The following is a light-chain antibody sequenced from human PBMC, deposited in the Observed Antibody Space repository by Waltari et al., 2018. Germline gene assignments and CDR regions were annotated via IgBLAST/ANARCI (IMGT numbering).Light chain of an antibody. CDR3: NSYTSSSTYV. J-gene: IGLJ1*01. CDR2: DVN. V-gene: IGLV2-14*03. Sequence: QSALTQPASVSGSPGQSITISCTGTSSDAGGYNYVSWYQQHPGKGPKLIIYDVNNRPSGVSNRFSGSKSGNTASLTISGLQAEDEADYYCNSYTSSSTYVFGTGTKVTVL. CDR1: SSDAGGYNY.